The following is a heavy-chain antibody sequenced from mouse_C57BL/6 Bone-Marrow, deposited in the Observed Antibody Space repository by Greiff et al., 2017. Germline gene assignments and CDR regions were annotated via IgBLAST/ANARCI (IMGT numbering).Heavy chain of an antibody. Sequence: EVQLQQSGAELVRPGASVKLSCTASGFNIQDDYMPWVKQRPEQGLEWIGWIDPANGDTEYASKFQGKATITADTSSNTAYLQLSSLKSEDTAVNYCTTFNYYGSPSWLAYWGQGTLVTVSA. CDR1: GFNIQDDY. V-gene: IGHV14-4*01. J-gene: IGHJ3*01. D-gene: IGHD1-1*01. CDR3: TTFNYYGSPSWLAY. CDR2: IDPANGDT.